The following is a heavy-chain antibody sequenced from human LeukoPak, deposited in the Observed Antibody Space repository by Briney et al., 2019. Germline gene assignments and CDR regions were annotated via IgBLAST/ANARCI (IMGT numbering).Heavy chain of an antibody. D-gene: IGHD3-10*02. Sequence: GGSLRLSCAASGFTFSSYEMNWVRQAPGKGLEWVSYISSSGSTIYYADSVKGRFTISRDNAKNSLYLQMNSLRAEDTAVYYCARDRYYYVAMDVWGQGTTVTVSS. CDR3: ARDRYYYVAMDV. CDR1: GFTFSSYE. V-gene: IGHV3-48*03. J-gene: IGHJ6*02. CDR2: ISSSGSTI.